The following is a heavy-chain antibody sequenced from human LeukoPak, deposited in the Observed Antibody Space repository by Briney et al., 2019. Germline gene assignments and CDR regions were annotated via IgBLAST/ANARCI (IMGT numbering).Heavy chain of an antibody. J-gene: IGHJ4*02. CDR3: AKDSHYGSGSHHYYFDY. CDR2: ISYDGSNK. D-gene: IGHD3-10*01. CDR1: GFTFSINA. Sequence: PGGSLRLSCAASGFTFSINAMSWVRQAPGKGLEWVAVISYDGSNKYYADSVKGRFTISRDNSKNTLYLQMNSLRAEDTAVYYCAKDSHYGSGSHHYYFDYWGQGTLVTVSS. V-gene: IGHV3-30*18.